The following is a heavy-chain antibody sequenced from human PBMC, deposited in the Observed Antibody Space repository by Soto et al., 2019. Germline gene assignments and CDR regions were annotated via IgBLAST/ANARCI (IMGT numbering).Heavy chain of an antibody. J-gene: IGHJ6*02. Sequence: QVQLVESGGGVVQPGRSLRLSCAASGFTFSSYGMHWVRQAPGKGLEWVAVISYDGSNKYYADSVKGRFTISRDNSKNTLYLQMNSLRADDTAVDYCAKDSSSYGMDVWGQGTTDTVSS. D-gene: IGHD6-6*01. V-gene: IGHV3-30*18. CDR3: AKDSSSYGMDV. CDR1: GFTFSSYG. CDR2: ISYDGSNK.